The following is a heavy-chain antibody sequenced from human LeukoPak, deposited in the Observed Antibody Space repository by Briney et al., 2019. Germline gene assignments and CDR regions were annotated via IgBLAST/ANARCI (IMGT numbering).Heavy chain of an antibody. D-gene: IGHD3-16*01. Sequence: GGSLRLSFAASGFTFSTYAMHWFRQAPGKGLEGVAVLSYDWGTKYYSDAVDGRFTISRDNSKNTPYLQLNSLRDEAAAVYYWMRGGTDDYWGQGTLVTVSS. V-gene: IGHV3-30*01. CDR1: GFTFSTYA. J-gene: IGHJ4*02. CDR3: MRGGTDDY. CDR2: LSYDWGTK.